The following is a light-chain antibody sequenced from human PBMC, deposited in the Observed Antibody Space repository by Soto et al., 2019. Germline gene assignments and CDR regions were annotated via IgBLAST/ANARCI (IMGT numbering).Light chain of an antibody. CDR1: QTVGSNY. J-gene: IGKJ1*01. V-gene: IGKV3-20*01. Sequence: EIVLTQSPGTLSLSPGESATLSCRASQTVGSNYLAWYQQRPGQAPRLLIYAASSRATGIPDRISASGSGTDFTPTISRLEPEDFAVYYCQQYLTSAQTFGQGTKVELK. CDR2: AAS. CDR3: QQYLTSAQT.